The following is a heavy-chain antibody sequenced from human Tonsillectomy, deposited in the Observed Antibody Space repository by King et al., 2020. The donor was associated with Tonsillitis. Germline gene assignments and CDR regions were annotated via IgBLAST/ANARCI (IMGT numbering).Heavy chain of an antibody. D-gene: IGHD2-21*01. J-gene: IGHJ5*02. CDR3: ARHPVWWSDRRSVWFDP. CDR2: IFYSGST. CDR1: GDSISSNNYY. Sequence: QLQESGPGLVKASETLSLSCTVSGDSISSNNYYWGWIRQPPGQGLEWIGSIFYSGSTYYNPSLKSRVTISVDTSKNRFSLRVSSVTAADPAIYFCARHPVWWSDRRSVWFDPWGQGTLVIVSS. V-gene: IGHV4-39*07.